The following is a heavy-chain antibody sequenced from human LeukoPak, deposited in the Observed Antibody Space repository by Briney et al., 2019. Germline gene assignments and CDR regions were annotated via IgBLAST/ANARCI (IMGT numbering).Heavy chain of an antibody. J-gene: IGHJ5*02. CDR1: GGSISSDDYY. D-gene: IGHD6-13*01. V-gene: IGHV4-39*01. CDR2: IFYDGDT. Sequence: SETLSLTCTVSGGSISSDDYYWGWIRQPPGKGLEWIGTIFYDGDTYYSPSLKSRVTVSVDTSKNQFSLKLSSVTAADTAVYYCARQPSAAWFDPWGQGTLVTVSS. CDR3: ARQPSAAWFDP.